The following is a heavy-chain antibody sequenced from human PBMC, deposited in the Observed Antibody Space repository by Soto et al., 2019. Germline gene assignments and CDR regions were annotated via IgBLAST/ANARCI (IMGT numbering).Heavy chain of an antibody. Sequence: QVQLVQSGAEVKKPGASVKVSCKASGYTFTSYGISWVRQAPGQGLEWMGWISAYNGNTNYAQKLRGRVTMTTDTYTGTAYMELRSLRYNDTAVYYCASTYYYDSSGYYDLDAFDIWGQGTMVTVSS. D-gene: IGHD3-22*01. CDR2: ISAYNGNT. J-gene: IGHJ3*02. CDR1: GYTFTSYG. CDR3: ASTYYYDSSGYYDLDAFDI. V-gene: IGHV1-18*01.